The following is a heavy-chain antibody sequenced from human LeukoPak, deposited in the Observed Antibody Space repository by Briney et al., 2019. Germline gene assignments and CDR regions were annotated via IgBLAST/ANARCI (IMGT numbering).Heavy chain of an antibody. CDR1: GGSMRSSSYY. J-gene: IGHJ5*02. CDR2: IYYSGSS. D-gene: IGHD2-15*01. CDR3: ARETNQLGYCSGGSCP. V-gene: IGHV4-39*07. Sequence: SETLSLTCTVSGGSMRSSSYYWGWIRQPPGKGLEWIGSIYYSGSSYYNPSLKSRVTISVDTSKNQFSLKLSSVTAADTAVYYCARETNQLGYCSGGSCPWGQGTLVTVSS.